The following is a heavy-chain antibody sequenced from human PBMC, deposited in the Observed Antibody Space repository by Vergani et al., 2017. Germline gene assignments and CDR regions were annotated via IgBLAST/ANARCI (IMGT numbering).Heavy chain of an antibody. J-gene: IGHJ4*02. D-gene: IGHD3-10*01. CDR1: EFTFSNYP. V-gene: IGHV3-23*01. CDR3: AKQYFVSGNYLFDY. Sequence: EVQLLESGGGLVQPGGSLRLTCAASEFTFSNYPMNWVRQAPGKGLEWVSGISGSGVSAYYTDSVKGRFTISRDNSKNMLFLQMNNLRTEDTAIYYCAKQYFVSGNYLFDYWGQGTLVTVSS. CDR2: ISGSGVSA.